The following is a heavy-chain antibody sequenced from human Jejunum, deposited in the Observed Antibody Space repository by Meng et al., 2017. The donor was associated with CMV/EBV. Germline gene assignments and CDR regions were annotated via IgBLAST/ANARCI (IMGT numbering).Heavy chain of an antibody. Sequence: CSASGFDFEDYTMRWVRQAPGKSLEWVSLISWDGGDTLYADSVRGRFTISRDNSKNSLYLHMSSLRADDTAFYYCATIGGLQAFDFWGQGTMVTVSS. V-gene: IGHV3-43*01. J-gene: IGHJ3*01. CDR3: ATIGGLQAFDF. D-gene: IGHD3-16*01. CDR1: GFDFEDYT. CDR2: ISWDGGDT.